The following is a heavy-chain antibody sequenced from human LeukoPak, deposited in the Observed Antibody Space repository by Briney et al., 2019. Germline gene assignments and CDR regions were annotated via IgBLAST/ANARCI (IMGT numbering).Heavy chain of an antibody. CDR3: ARDRPLDADDYYGFYYFDY. Sequence: ASVKVSCKASGYTFTDYYVHWVRQAPGQGLEWMGWINPNSGGTKYAQKFQGRVTMTRDTSFSTAYMELSRLRSDDTAVYYCARDRPLDADDYYGFYYFDYWGQGTLVTVSS. V-gene: IGHV1-2*02. CDR1: GYTFTDYY. J-gene: IGHJ4*02. CDR2: INPNSGGT. D-gene: IGHD3-10*01.